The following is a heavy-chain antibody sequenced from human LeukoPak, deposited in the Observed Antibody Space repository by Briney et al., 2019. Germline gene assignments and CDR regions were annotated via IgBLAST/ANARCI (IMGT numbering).Heavy chain of an antibody. V-gene: IGHV3-23*01. D-gene: IGHD3-22*01. Sequence: GGSLRLSCAASGFTFSSYAMSWVRQAPGKGLEWVSAISGSGGSTYYADSVKGRFTISRDNSKNTLYLQMNSLRAEDTAVYYCARDPSEYYYDSSGYYYGMDVWGQGTTVTVSS. CDR2: ISGSGGST. J-gene: IGHJ6*02. CDR1: GFTFSSYA. CDR3: ARDPSEYYYDSSGYYYGMDV.